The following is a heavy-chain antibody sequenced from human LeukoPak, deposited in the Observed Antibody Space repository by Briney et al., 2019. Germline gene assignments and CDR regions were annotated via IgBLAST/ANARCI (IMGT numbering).Heavy chain of an antibody. CDR2: INHSGST. Sequence: PSETLSLTCAVYGGSFSGYYWSWIRKPPGKGLEWIGEINHSGSTNYYPSLKSRVTISVDTSKNQFSLKLSSVTAADTAVYYCARVGSSWYVDYWGQGTLVTVSS. D-gene: IGHD6-13*01. CDR1: GGSFSGYY. CDR3: ARVGSSWYVDY. J-gene: IGHJ4*02. V-gene: IGHV4-34*01.